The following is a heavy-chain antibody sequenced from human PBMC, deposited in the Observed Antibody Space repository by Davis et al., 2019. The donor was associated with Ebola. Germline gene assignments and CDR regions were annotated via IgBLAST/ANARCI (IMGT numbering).Heavy chain of an antibody. V-gene: IGHV1-3*01. CDR3: ARGGQLVIWYYYYGMDV. J-gene: IGHJ6*02. CDR1: EYTFIKYE. CDR2: INAGNGNT. Sequence: AASVKVSCKASEYTFIKYEIHWVRQAPGQRLEWMGWINAGNGNTKYSQKFQGRVTITRDTSASTAYMELSSLRSEDTAVYYCARGGQLVIWYYYYGMDVWGQGTTVTVSS. D-gene: IGHD6-6*01.